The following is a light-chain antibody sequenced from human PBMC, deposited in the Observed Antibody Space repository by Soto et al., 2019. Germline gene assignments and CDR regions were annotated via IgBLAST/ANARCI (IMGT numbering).Light chain of an antibody. CDR3: AVWDDSLVV. Sequence: QSVLTQPPSASGTPGQRATISCSGDSSHIATNAVNWYQQLPGTAPKLLIYSNYQRPSGVPDRFSGSKSGTSASLAISGLQSEDEADYYRAVWDDSLVVFGGGTKLTVL. CDR2: SNY. J-gene: IGLJ2*01. V-gene: IGLV1-44*01. CDR1: SSHIATNA.